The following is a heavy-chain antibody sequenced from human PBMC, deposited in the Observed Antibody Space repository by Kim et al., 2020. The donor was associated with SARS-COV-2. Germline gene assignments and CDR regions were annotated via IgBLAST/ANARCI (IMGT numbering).Heavy chain of an antibody. V-gene: IGHV4-59*13. Sequence: SETLSLTCTVSGVSISPYYWNWIRQPPGKGLEWIGYVHYTGSTDYNPSLKSRVTIAVDTSKNQFSLRLSSVNAADTAVYYCARGDGYNAYWGQGTLVTASS. D-gene: IGHD5-12*01. J-gene: IGHJ4*02. CDR3: ARGDGYNAY. CDR2: VHYTGST. CDR1: GVSISPYY.